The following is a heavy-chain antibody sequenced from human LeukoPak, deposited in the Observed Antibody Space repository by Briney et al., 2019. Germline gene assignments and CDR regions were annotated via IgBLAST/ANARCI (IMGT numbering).Heavy chain of an antibody. CDR2: IHYSGRI. Sequence: SETLSLTCTVSGGSISGGDYFRSWIRQHPGKGLEWIGYIHYSGRIPYNPSLKSRVTISVDTSQNQFSLKLTSVTAADTAMYYCARAYCSGGSCYYFDHWGQGTLVTVSS. CDR3: ARAYCSGGSCYYFDH. J-gene: IGHJ4*02. CDR1: GGSISGGDYF. D-gene: IGHD2-15*01. V-gene: IGHV4-31*03.